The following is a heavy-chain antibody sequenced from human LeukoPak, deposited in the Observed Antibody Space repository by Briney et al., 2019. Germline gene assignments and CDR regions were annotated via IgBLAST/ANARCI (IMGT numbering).Heavy chain of an antibody. Sequence: AGGSLRLSCAASGFTFSSNWMHWVRQGPGKGLVWVSHISTDARTITYADFVKGRFTISRDNAKNTLYLQMNSLRAEDMAVYYCARDLIRYSSGPPGYWGQGTLVAVSS. D-gene: IGHD6-19*01. CDR2: ISTDARTI. CDR3: ARDLIRYSSGPPGY. V-gene: IGHV3-74*01. J-gene: IGHJ4*02. CDR1: GFTFSSNW.